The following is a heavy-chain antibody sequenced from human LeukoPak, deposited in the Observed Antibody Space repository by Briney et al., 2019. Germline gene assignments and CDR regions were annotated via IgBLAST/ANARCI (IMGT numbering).Heavy chain of an antibody. CDR1: GFTFSSYA. V-gene: IGHV3-23*01. CDR2: ISGSGGST. D-gene: IGHD3-16*01. Sequence: GGSLRLSCAASGFTFSSYAMSWVRQAPGKGLEWVSAISGSGGSTYYADSVKGRFTISRDNSKNTLYLQVNSLRAEDTAVYYCARLVQSGVGEDDYWGQGTLVTVSS. CDR3: ARLVQSGVGEDDY. J-gene: IGHJ4*02.